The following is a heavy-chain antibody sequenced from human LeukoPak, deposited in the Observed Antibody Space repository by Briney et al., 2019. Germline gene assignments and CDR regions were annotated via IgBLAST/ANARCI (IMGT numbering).Heavy chain of an antibody. J-gene: IGHJ6*02. V-gene: IGHV3-15*01. CDR3: TTGLPDYVLGYRLDV. D-gene: IGHD4-17*01. CDR1: GFTFGNAW. CDR2: FKSKTDGGTA. Sequence: GGSLRLSCAASGFTFGNAWMSWVRQAPGKGLEWVGRFKSKTDGGTADYAAPVKGRFHISSDDSKNTLYLQMNSLKTEDTAVYYCTTGLPDYVLGYRLDVWGQGTTVTVFS.